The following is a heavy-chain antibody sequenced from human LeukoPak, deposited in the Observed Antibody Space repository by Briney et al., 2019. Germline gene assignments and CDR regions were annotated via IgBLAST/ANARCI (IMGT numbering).Heavy chain of an antibody. CDR2: IKQEGSAR. D-gene: IGHD5-18*01. Sequence: GGSLRLSCVASGFSFSSYWMSWVRQTPGKGLEWVANIKQEGSARYYVDSVTGRFTISRDNAMNSLYLQMNSLRVEDTAVYYCARDAGYGYDRFDYWGQGTQVTVSS. CDR1: GFSFSSYW. V-gene: IGHV3-7*01. J-gene: IGHJ4*02. CDR3: ARDAGYGYDRFDY.